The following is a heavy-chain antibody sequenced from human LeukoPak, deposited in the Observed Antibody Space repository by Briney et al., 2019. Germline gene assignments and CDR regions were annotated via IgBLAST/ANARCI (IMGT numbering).Heavy chain of an antibody. CDR1: GGSINTGGYY. V-gene: IGHV4-31*03. Sequence: PSQTLSLTCTVSGGSINTGGYYWSWLRQHPGKGLEWIGYIYYSGSTYYNPSLKSRVTISEDTSKNQFSLKLSSVTAADTAVYYCASNPEQWLAHPPSWGQGTTVTVSS. D-gene: IGHD6-19*01. CDR2: IYYSGST. J-gene: IGHJ6*02. CDR3: ASNPEQWLAHPPS.